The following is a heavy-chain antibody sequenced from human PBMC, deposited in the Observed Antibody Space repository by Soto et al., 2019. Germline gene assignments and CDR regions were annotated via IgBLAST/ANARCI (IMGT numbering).Heavy chain of an antibody. Sequence: SVKVSCKASGGTFSSYSISWAREAPGQGLEWMGGIIPIFGTANYAQKFQGRVTITADESTSTAYMELSSLRSEDTAVYYCARGGGITMIVVVPKGGAFDIWGQGTMVTVSS. CDR2: IIPIFGTA. V-gene: IGHV1-69*13. CDR3: ARGGGITMIVVVPKGGAFDI. CDR1: GGTFSSYS. D-gene: IGHD3-22*01. J-gene: IGHJ3*02.